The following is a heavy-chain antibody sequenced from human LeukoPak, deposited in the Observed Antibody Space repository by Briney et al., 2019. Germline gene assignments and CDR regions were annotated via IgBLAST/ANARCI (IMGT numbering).Heavy chain of an antibody. D-gene: IGHD1-26*01. Sequence: PSETLSLTCTVSGGSISSYYWSWIRQPPGKGLEWIGEINHSGSTNYNPSLKSRVTISVDTSKNQFSLKLSSVTAADTAVYYCARKRGYSGSHHAFDIWGQGTMVTVSS. CDR2: INHSGST. CDR3: ARKRGYSGSHHAFDI. V-gene: IGHV4-34*01. J-gene: IGHJ3*02. CDR1: GGSISSYY.